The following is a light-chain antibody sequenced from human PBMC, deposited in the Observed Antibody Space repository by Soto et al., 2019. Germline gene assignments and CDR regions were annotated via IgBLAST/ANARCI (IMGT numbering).Light chain of an antibody. J-gene: IGKJ4*01. V-gene: IGKV1-39*01. CDR2: AAS. CDR1: QSISSY. Sequence: DIQMTQSPSSLSASVGDRXTXXXXASQSISSYLNWYQQKPGKAPKLLIYAASNLQSGVPSRFSGSGSGTDFTLTISSLQPEDFATYYCQQSYSIPLTFGGGTKVDIK. CDR3: QQSYSIPLT.